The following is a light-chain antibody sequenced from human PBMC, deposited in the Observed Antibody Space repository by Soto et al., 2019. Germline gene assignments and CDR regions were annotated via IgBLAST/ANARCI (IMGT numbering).Light chain of an antibody. CDR1: SSDVGSYNY. Sequence: QSALTQPRSVSGSPGQSVTISCTGTSSDVGSYNYISWYQQHPGKAPKFIIYDVTKRPSGVPDRFSGSKSGNTASLTISGLQAEDEADYYCCSYAGRYTLFGGGTKLTVL. CDR3: CSYAGRYTL. V-gene: IGLV2-11*01. J-gene: IGLJ2*01. CDR2: DVT.